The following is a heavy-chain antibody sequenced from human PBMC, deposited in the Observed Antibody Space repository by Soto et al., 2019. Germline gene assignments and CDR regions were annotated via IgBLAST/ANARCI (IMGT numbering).Heavy chain of an antibody. CDR2: IWYDGSNK. CDR1: GFTFSSYG. D-gene: IGHD5-12*01. V-gene: IGHV3-33*01. CDR3: ATRGPGLATIDY. J-gene: IGHJ4*02. Sequence: QVQLVESGGGVVQPGRSLRLSCAASGFTFSSYGMHWVRQAPGKGLEWVAVIWYDGSNKYYADSVKGRFTISRDNSKNTLYLQMNSLRAEDTAEYYCATRGPGLATIDYWGQGTLVTVSS.